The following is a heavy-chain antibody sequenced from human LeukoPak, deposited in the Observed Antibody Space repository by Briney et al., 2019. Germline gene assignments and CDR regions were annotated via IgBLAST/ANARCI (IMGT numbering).Heavy chain of an antibody. CDR1: GYTFTSYD. CDR3: ARGGYSGYDYYYGMDV. D-gene: IGHD5-12*01. Sequence: ASVKVSCKASGYTFTSYDINWVRQATGQGLEWMGWMNPNSGNTGYAQKFQGRVTMTRNTSISTAYMELSSLRSEDTAVYYCARGGYSGYDYYYGMDVWGQGTTVTVSS. V-gene: IGHV1-8*01. J-gene: IGHJ6*02. CDR2: MNPNSGNT.